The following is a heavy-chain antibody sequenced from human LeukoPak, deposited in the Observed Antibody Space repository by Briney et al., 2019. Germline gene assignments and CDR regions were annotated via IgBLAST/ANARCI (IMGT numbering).Heavy chain of an antibody. D-gene: IGHD3-22*01. J-gene: IGHJ4*02. V-gene: IGHV1-8*01. CDR1: GYTFTSYA. Sequence: ASVKVSCKASGYTFTSYAINWVRQATGQGLEWMGWMNPNSGNTGYAQKFQGRVTMTRDTSISTAYMELSSLRSEDTAVYYCVKINYYDSSGYIDYWGQGTLVTASS. CDR3: VKINYYDSSGYIDY. CDR2: MNPNSGNT.